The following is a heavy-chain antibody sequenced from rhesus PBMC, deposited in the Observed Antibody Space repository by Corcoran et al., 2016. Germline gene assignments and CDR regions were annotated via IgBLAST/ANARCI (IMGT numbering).Heavy chain of an antibody. V-gene: IGHV2-95*01. CDR3: ARVPLYCSGGVCYDYYFDY. Sequence: QVTLKESGPALVKPTQTLTLTCTFSGFSISTTGTGVGWIRQPPGKALAWLASIYWNDSKYSSTSLESRLTTTKDTSKNQGFLTMTNMDPVDTATYYCARVPLYCSGGVCYDYYFDYWGQGVLVTVSS. J-gene: IGHJ4*01. D-gene: IGHD2-8*01. CDR1: GFSISTTGTG. CDR2: IYWNDSK.